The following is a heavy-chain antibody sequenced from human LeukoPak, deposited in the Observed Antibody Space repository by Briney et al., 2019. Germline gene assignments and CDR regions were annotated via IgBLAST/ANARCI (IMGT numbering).Heavy chain of an antibody. J-gene: IGHJ3*02. Sequence: SETLSLTCTVSVGSISSSSYYWGWIRQPPGKGLEWIGSIYYSGSTNYNPSLKSRVTISVDTSKNQFSLKLSSVTAADTAVYYCARDQRFITMTTDAFDIWGQGTMVTVSS. CDR2: IYYSGST. CDR1: VGSISSSSYY. CDR3: ARDQRFITMTTDAFDI. V-gene: IGHV4-39*07. D-gene: IGHD3-22*01.